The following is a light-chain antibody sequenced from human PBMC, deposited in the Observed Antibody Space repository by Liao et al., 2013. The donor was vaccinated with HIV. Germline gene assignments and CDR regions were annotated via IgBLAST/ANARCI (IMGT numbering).Light chain of an antibody. V-gene: IGLV3-1*01. CDR2: RNT. CDR3: QAWDTNTLV. Sequence: SFELTQPPSVSVSPGQTARITCSGHTLGDKYASWYQQRPGQSPVLVIYRNTQRPSGIPERFSGSNSGDTATLTISGTQALDEAVYYCQAWDTNTLVFGGGTKLTVL. J-gene: IGLJ2*01. CDR1: TLGDKY.